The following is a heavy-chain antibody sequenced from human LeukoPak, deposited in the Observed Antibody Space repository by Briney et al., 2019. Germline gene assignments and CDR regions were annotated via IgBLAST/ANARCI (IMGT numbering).Heavy chain of an antibody. J-gene: IGHJ4*02. Sequence: PGRSLRLSCAASGFTFSSYAMHWVRQAPGKGLEWVAVISYDGSNKYYADSVKGRFTISRDNSKNTLYLQMNSLRAEDTAVYYCARFWPTGYYFDYWGQGTLVTVSS. CDR3: ARFWPTGYYFDY. CDR2: ISYDGSNK. CDR1: GFTFSSYA. V-gene: IGHV3-30-3*01. D-gene: IGHD1-14*01.